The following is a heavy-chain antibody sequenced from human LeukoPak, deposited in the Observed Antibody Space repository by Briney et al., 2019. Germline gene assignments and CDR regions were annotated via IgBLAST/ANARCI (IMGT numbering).Heavy chain of an antibody. CDR2: LSWNSGDI. Sequence: GGSLRLSCAASGFTFDDYAMHWVRQAPGKGLEWVSGLSWNSGDIGYADSVKGRFTISRDNAKNSLNLQMNSLRVEDTALYYCARGSSGYYRVPFDYWGQGSLVTVSS. V-gene: IGHV3-9*01. J-gene: IGHJ4*02. CDR3: ARGSSGYYRVPFDY. D-gene: IGHD3-22*01. CDR1: GFTFDDYA.